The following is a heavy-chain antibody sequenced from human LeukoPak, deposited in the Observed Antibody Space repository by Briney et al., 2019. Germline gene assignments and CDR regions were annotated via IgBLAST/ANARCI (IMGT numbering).Heavy chain of an antibody. CDR1: GFTFSNAW. J-gene: IGHJ4*02. CDR3: TTGTYYSSSSGTDY. D-gene: IGHD6-6*01. CDR2: IKSKTDGGTI. V-gene: IGHV3-15*01. Sequence: GGSLRLSCAASGFTFSNAWMSWVRQAPGKGLEWVGRIKSKTDGGTIDYAAPVKGRFTISRDDSKNTLYLQMNSLKTEDTAVYYCTTGTYYSSSSGTDYWGQGTLVTVSS.